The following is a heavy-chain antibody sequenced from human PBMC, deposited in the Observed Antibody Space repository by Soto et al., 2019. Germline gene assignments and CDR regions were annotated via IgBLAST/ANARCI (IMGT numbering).Heavy chain of an antibody. Sequence: GGALRLSCAASAFTVSSKYMSWVGQAPEKGLEWGSVIYSDGSTYYADSVKGRFTISRDNSKNTLYLQMNSLRAEDTAVYYCARDRNIAAAGTEYYYYGMYVWGQGTRVTVSS. J-gene: IGHJ6*02. CDR1: AFTVSSKY. CDR2: IYSDGST. D-gene: IGHD6-13*01. CDR3: ARDRNIAAAGTEYYYYGMYV. V-gene: IGHV3-53*01.